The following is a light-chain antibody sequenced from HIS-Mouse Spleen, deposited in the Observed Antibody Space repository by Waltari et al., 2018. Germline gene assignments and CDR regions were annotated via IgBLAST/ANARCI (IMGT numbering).Light chain of an antibody. J-gene: IGLJ3*02. CDR1: SSDAGRYNL. Sequence: QSALTQPASVSGSPGQSITIPCPVTSSDAGRYNLVSGYQQTPGKAPKRMIYEGSKRPSGVSNRFSGSKSGNTASLTISGLQAEGEADYYCCSYAGSSTWVFGGGTKLTVL. CDR3: CSYAGSSTWV. CDR2: EGS. V-gene: IGLV2-23*01.